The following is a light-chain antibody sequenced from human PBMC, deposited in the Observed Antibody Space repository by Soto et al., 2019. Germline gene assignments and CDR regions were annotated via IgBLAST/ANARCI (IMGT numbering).Light chain of an antibody. Sequence: DIQMTQSPSSLSASVGDRVTITCRASQSISSYLNWYQQKPGKAPKLLIYAASSLQSGVPSRFSGSGSGTEFTLTISSLQPEDFATYYCQQSSTFGPGTKVDIK. J-gene: IGKJ3*01. CDR3: QQSST. V-gene: IGKV1-39*01. CDR2: AAS. CDR1: QSISSY.